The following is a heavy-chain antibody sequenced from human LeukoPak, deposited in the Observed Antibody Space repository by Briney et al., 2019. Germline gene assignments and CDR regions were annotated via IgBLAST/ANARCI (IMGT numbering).Heavy chain of an antibody. J-gene: IGHJ5*02. D-gene: IGHD6-13*01. Sequence: KPSETLSLTCAVYGGSFSGYYWSWIRQPPGKGLEWIGEINHNGSTNYNPSLKSRVTISVDTSKNQFSLKLSSVTAADTAVYYCARYKGSSWSYGPYNWFDPWGQGTLVTVSS. CDR1: GGSFSGYY. V-gene: IGHV4-34*01. CDR3: ARYKGSSWSYGPYNWFDP. CDR2: INHNGST.